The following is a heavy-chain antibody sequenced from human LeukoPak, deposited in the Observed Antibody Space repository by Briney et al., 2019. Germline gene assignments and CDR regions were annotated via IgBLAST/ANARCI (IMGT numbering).Heavy chain of an antibody. J-gene: IGHJ4*02. CDR2: IYNSGST. CDR1: GGSISSYY. D-gene: IGHD6-13*01. V-gene: IGHV4-4*07. Sequence: SETLSLTCTVSGGSISSYYWSWIRQPAGKGLERIGHIYNSGSTNYNPSLKGRVTMSVATSKNQFSLHLSSVTAADTAVYYCARSAFLVTAPGLYYFDYWGQGTLVAVSS. CDR3: ARSAFLVTAPGLYYFDY.